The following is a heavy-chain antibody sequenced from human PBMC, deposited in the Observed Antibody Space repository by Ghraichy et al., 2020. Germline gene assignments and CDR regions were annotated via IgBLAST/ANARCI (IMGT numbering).Heavy chain of an antibody. CDR2: IYYSGST. V-gene: IGHV4-39*07. D-gene: IGHD2-15*01. CDR3: ARHDIVVVVAARLAGDWFDP. CDR1: GGSISSSSYY. Sequence: SETLSLTCTVSGGSISSSSYYWGWIRQPPGKGLEWIGSIYYSGSTYYNPSLKSRVTISVDTSKNQFSLKLSSVTAADTAVYYCARHDIVVVVAARLAGDWFDPWGQGTLVTVSS. J-gene: IGHJ5*02.